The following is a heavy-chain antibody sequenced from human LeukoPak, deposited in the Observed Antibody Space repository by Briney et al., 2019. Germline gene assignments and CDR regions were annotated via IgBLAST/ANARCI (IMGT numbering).Heavy chain of an antibody. D-gene: IGHD3-22*01. CDR3: ATMDYDSSGYFDY. CDR1: GFTFSSYS. V-gene: IGHV3-21*01. J-gene: IGHJ4*02. CDR2: ISSSSSYI. Sequence: GGSLRLSCAASGFTFSSYSMNWVRQAPGKGLEWVSSISSSSSYIYYADSVKGRFTTSRDNAKNSLYLQMNSLRAEDTAVYYCATMDYDSSGYFDYWGQGTLVTVSS.